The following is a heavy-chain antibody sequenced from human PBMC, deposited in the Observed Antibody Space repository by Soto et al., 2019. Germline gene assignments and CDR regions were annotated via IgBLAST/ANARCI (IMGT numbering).Heavy chain of an antibody. D-gene: IGHD6-13*01. CDR2: ISSSGSTI. Sequence: PGGSLRLSCAASGFSFSNSGMHWARQAPGKGLEWVSYISSSGSTIYYADSVKGRFTISRDNAKNSLYLQMNSLRAEDTAVYYCAKPGVFGRGSSSWYSAFDIWGQGTMVTVSS. CDR3: AKPGVFGRGSSSWYSAFDI. CDR1: GFSFSNSG. V-gene: IGHV3-48*04. J-gene: IGHJ3*02.